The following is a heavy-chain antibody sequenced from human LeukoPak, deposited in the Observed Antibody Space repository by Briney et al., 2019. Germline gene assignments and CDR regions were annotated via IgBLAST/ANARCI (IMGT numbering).Heavy chain of an antibody. D-gene: IGHD3-22*01. J-gene: IGHJ4*02. CDR3: ARQGPREYYYDSSGHLSY. V-gene: IGHV4-39*01. Sequence: PSETLSLTCTVSGVSISSSSYYWGWIRQPPGKGLEWIVSIYYSGSTYYNPSLKSRITISVETAKNQYAVKLSSVPAAHTAVYYCARQGPREYYYDSSGHLSYWGQGTLVTVSS. CDR2: IYYSGST. CDR1: GVSISSSSYY.